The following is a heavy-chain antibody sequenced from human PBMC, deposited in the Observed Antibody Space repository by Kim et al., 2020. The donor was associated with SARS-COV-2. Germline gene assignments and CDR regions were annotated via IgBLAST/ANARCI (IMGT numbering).Heavy chain of an antibody. CDR3: ARFSIVVVPAAMGPADHDWFDP. CDR1: GGTFSSYA. V-gene: IGHV1-69*13. CDR2: IIPIFGTA. D-gene: IGHD2-2*01. Sequence: SVKVSCKASGGTFSSYAISWVRQAPGQGLEWMGGIIPIFGTANYAQKFQGRVTITADESTSTAYMELSSLRSEDTAVYYCARFSIVVVPAAMGPADHDWFDPWGQGTLVTVSS. J-gene: IGHJ5*02.